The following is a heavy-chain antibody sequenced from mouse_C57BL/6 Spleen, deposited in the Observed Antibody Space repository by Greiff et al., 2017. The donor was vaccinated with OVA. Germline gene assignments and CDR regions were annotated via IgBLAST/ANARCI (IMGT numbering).Heavy chain of an antibody. CDR1: GYAFSSCW. CDR3: ARLTPYSNYEPY. CDR2: IYPGDGDT. J-gene: IGHJ3*01. Sequence: VMLVESGAELVKPGASVKISCKASGYAFSSCWMNWVKQRPGKGLEWIGQIYPGDGDTNYNGKFKGKGTLTADKSSSTAYMQLSSLTSEDSAVYFCARLTPYSNYEPYWGQGTLVTVSA. V-gene: IGHV1-80*01. D-gene: IGHD2-5*01.